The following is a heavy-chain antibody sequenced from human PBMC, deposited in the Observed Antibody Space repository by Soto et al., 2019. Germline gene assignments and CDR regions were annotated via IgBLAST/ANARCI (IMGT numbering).Heavy chain of an antibody. Sequence: SVKVSCKASGGTFSGYISRVRQAPGQGLEWMGRIIPILGIANYAQKFQGRVTITADKSTSTAYMELSSLRSEDTAVYYCARLLYYDSSGYPVDYWGQGTLVTVSS. J-gene: IGHJ4*02. CDR1: GGTFSGY. V-gene: IGHV1-69*02. CDR2: IIPILGIA. CDR3: ARLLYYDSSGYPVDY. D-gene: IGHD3-22*01.